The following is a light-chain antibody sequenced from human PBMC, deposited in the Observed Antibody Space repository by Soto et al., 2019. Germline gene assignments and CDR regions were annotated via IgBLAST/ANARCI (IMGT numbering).Light chain of an antibody. V-gene: IGKV1-33*01. J-gene: IGKJ2*01. CDR1: QDITNY. CDR3: QQYDSSSPT. Sequence: DIQMTQSPSSLSASVGDRVTITCQASQDITNYLNWYQQKPGKAPNLLIYDASSLETGVPSRFSGSGSGTEFTLTIRSLQPDDFATYYCQQYDSSSPTFGQGTKLEIK. CDR2: DAS.